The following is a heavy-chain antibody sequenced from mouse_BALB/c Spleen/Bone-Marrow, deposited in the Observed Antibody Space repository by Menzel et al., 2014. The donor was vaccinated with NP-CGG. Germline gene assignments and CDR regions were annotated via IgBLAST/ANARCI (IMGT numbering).Heavy chain of an antibody. CDR3: ARKSQRAYDSMNY. CDR1: GYTFTSYY. CDR2: IYPGDFNT. D-gene: IGHD2-4*01. J-gene: IGHJ4*01. V-gene: IGHV1S56*01. Sequence: VKLVESGPELVKPGASVRISCKASGYTFTSYYIHWVKQRPGQGLGWIGWIYPGDFNTKYNEKFKGKATLTADKSSSTAYMQLSSLTSEDSAVYFCARKSQRAYDSMNYWGPGTSVTVSS.